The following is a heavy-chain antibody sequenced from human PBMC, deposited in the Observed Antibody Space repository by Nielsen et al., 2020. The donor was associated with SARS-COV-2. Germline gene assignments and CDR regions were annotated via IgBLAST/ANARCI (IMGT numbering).Heavy chain of an antibody. CDR3: AKIRIDSSGYYEERYFDY. CDR2: ISGSGGST. Sequence: GESLKISCAASGFTFSSYAMSWVRQAPGKGLEWVSAISGSGGSTYYADSVKGRFTISRDNSKNTLYLQMNSLRAEDTAVYYCAKIRIDSSGYYEERYFDYWGQGTLVTVSS. J-gene: IGHJ4*02. D-gene: IGHD3-22*01. V-gene: IGHV3-23*01. CDR1: GFTFSSYA.